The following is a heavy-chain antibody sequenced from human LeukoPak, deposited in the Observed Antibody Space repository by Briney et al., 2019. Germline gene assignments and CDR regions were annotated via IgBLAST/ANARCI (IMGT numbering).Heavy chain of an antibody. D-gene: IGHD5-18*01. V-gene: IGHV1-46*01. CDR1: RYTFTSYY. Sequence: ASLKVSCKASRYTFTSYYMQWVRQAPGQGLEWMGIINPSGSSTSYAQKFQGRVTMTRDTSTSTVYMELSSLRSEDTAVYYCARDGGYSPKCYYGMDVWGQGTTVTVSS. J-gene: IGHJ6*02. CDR2: INPSGSST. CDR3: ARDGGYSPKCYYGMDV.